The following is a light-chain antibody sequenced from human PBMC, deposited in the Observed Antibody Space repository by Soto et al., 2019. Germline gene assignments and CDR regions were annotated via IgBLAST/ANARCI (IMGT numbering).Light chain of an antibody. V-gene: IGLV2-18*02. Sequence: QSALTQPPSVSGSPGQSVTISCTGTSSDVGSYNRVSWYQQPPGTAPKLMIYEVSNRPSGVPGRFSGSKSGNTASLTISGLQAEDEADYYCSSYTSSSTLVFGGGTKVTVL. J-gene: IGLJ2*01. CDR1: SSDVGSYNR. CDR3: SSYTSSSTLV. CDR2: EVS.